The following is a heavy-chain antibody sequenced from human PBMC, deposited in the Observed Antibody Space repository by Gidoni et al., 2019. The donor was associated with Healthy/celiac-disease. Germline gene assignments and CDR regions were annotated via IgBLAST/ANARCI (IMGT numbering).Heavy chain of an antibody. Sequence: EVQLVESGGGVVQPGRSLRLSCAASGFTVEDYAMHWVRQAPGKGLEWVSGISWTSGSIGYADSVTGRFTISRDNAKNSLYLQMNSLRAEDTALYYCAKDNEGDIAGGFDYWGQGTLVTVSS. J-gene: IGHJ4*02. CDR1: GFTVEDYA. V-gene: IGHV3-9*01. D-gene: IGHD5-12*01. CDR3: AKDNEGDIAGGFDY. CDR2: ISWTSGSI.